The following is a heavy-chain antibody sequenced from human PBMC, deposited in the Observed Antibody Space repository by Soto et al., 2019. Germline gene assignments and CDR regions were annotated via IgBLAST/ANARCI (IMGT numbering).Heavy chain of an antibody. CDR1: GFMFSSYA. Sequence: QAGGSLRLSCAASGFMFSSYAMSWVRQAPGKGLEWVSSISASGGTANLADSVEGRCTISRGNSKSTLYLQMNSLRAEDTAVYYCAKLTYPSDSTGYYYERVSGWIDSWGQGTLVTVSS. V-gene: IGHV3-23*01. CDR3: AKLTYPSDSTGYYYERVSGWIDS. D-gene: IGHD3-22*01. CDR2: ISASGGTA. J-gene: IGHJ5*01.